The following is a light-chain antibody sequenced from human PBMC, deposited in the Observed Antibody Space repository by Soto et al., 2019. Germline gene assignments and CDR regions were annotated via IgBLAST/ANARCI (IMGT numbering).Light chain of an antibody. CDR1: QSVSSSY. Sequence: EIVLTQSPGTLSLSPWERATLSCRASQSVSSSYLAWYQQKPGQAPRLLIYGASSRATGIPDRFSGSGSGTDFTLTISSLEPEDFAVYYCQQRSNWRITFGQGTRLEIK. CDR2: GAS. CDR3: QQRSNWRIT. J-gene: IGKJ5*01. V-gene: IGKV3D-20*02.